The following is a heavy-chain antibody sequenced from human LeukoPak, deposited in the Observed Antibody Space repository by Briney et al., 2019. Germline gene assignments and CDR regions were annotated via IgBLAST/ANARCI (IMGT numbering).Heavy chain of an antibody. CDR3: AKDHAYYYYGSSGYYDY. CDR1: GFTFSSYG. J-gene: IGHJ4*02. D-gene: IGHD3-22*01. Sequence: PGGSLRLSCAASGFTFSSYGMHGVRQAPGKGLEGVAVISYDGSNKYYADSVKGRFTISRDNSKNTLYLQMNSLRAEDTAVFYCAKDHAYYYYGSSGYYDYWGQGTLVTVSS. CDR2: ISYDGSNK. V-gene: IGHV3-30*18.